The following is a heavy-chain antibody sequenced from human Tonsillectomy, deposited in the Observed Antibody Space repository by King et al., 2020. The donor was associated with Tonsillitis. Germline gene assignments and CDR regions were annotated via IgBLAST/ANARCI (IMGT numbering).Heavy chain of an antibody. D-gene: IGHD6-19*01. V-gene: IGHV1-2*02. CDR3: ATDLLEAVAVYIFAY. CDR1: GYTFTGFY. Sequence: QGQLVQSGAEVKKPGASVKVSCKASGYTFTGFYIHWVRQAPGQGLEWMGWIDPNSGDTNYAQKFQGRVTMTRDTSISTAYMELSSLSSDDTAVYYCATDLLEAVAVYIFAYWAQGTLVTVSS. CDR2: IDPNSGDT. J-gene: IGHJ4*02.